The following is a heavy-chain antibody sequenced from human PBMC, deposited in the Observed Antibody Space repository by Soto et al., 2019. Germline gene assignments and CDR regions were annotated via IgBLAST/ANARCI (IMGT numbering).Heavy chain of an antibody. CDR1: GYTFTGYY. CDR3: ARTDYLFSTLTYYFDY. Sequence: AASVKVSCKASGYTFTGYYMHWVRQAPGQGLEWMGWINPNSGGTNYAQRFQGRVTLSRDTSINTAYMELSRLTSDDTAMYYCARTDYLFSTLTYYFDYWGQGTLVTVSS. J-gene: IGHJ4*02. CDR2: INPNSGGT. V-gene: IGHV1-2*02. D-gene: IGHD3-16*01.